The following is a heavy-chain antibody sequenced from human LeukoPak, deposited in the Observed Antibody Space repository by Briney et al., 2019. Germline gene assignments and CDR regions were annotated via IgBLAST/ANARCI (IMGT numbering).Heavy chain of an antibody. CDR1: GDSLNSGNYY. Sequence: SETLSLTCTVSGDSLNSGNYYWTWIRQHPGKGLEWIGYIFTSGNTYYNPSLKGRLLTSVDTSKSQFSLRLTSVTAADTAVYYCARATLRGDPFDFWGRGIQVTVSS. CDR3: ARATLRGDPFDF. J-gene: IGHJ4*02. D-gene: IGHD2-21*02. CDR2: IFTSGNT. V-gene: IGHV4-31*03.